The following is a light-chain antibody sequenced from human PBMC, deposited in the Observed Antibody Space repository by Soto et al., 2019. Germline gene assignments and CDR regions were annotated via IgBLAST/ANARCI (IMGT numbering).Light chain of an antibody. CDR3: QQYGSSPAVT. J-gene: IGKJ4*01. CDR2: GAS. V-gene: IGKV3-20*01. Sequence: EIVLTQSPGTLSLSPGERATLSCRASQSVSSSYLACYQQKPGQAPRLLIYGASSRATGIPDRCSGSGSGTDFTLTISRLEPEDFAVYYCQQYGSSPAVTFGGGTKVEIK. CDR1: QSVSSSY.